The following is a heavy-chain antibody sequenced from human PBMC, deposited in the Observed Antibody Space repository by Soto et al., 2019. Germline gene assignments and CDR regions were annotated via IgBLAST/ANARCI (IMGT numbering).Heavy chain of an antibody. J-gene: IGHJ4*02. D-gene: IGHD3-10*02. CDR1: RFTFTTSS. Sequence: GGSLRLSCAASRFTFTTSSMNWVRQAPGKGLEWVASISSGSRYIYYVDSVKGRFTISRDNAKNSLYLQMDSLKTEDTAVYYCTTVHVVPIQPGDVLTGGWGQGTLVTVSS. CDR3: TTVHVVPIQPGDVLTGG. CDR2: ISSGSRYI. V-gene: IGHV3-21*03.